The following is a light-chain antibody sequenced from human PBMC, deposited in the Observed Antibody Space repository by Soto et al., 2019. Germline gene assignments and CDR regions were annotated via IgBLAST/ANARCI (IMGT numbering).Light chain of an antibody. CDR2: KAS. J-gene: IGKJ1*01. CDR3: QLYNSYPWT. Sequence: QMTEPPSSESATLRDRVTITSLSSEDISTWLAWYQQKPGKAPKLLIYKASTLKSGVPSRFSGSGSGTEFTITISSLQPDDFTTDDCQLYNSYPWTFGQGTKVDIK. CDR1: EDISTW. V-gene: IGKV1-5*03.